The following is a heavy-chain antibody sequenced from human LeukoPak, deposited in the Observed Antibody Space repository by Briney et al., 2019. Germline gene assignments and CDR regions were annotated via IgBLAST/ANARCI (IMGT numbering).Heavy chain of an antibody. V-gene: IGHV1-69*04. CDR1: GGTFSRNA. Sequence: ASVKVSCKASGGTFSRNAISWVRQAPGQGLEWMGRIIPILGIANYAQKFQGRVTITADKSTSTVYMELSSLRSEDTAVYYCAGGDYCSSTSCHSGDAFDIWGQGTMVTVSS. CDR3: AGGDYCSSTSCHSGDAFDI. CDR2: IIPILGIA. D-gene: IGHD2-2*02. J-gene: IGHJ3*02.